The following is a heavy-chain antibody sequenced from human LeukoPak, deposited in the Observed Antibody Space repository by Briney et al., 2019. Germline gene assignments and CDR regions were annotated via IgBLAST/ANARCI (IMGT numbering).Heavy chain of an antibody. Sequence: SETLSLTCTVSGGSISSYYWSWIRQPPGKGLEWIGYVYYSGSTNYNPSLKSRVTISVDTSKNQFSLKLSSVTAADTAMYYCARDNKGFDPWGQGTLVTVSS. CDR3: ARDNKGFDP. V-gene: IGHV4-59*01. CDR2: VYYSGST. J-gene: IGHJ5*02. CDR1: GGSISSYY.